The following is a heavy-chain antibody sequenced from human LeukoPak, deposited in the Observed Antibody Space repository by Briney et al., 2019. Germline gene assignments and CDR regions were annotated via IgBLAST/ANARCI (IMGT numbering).Heavy chain of an antibody. CDR3: AKDAYGALDY. V-gene: IGHV3-30*02. J-gene: IGHJ4*02. D-gene: IGHD4-17*01. CDR1: GYIFSSYG. CDR2: IRYVGTNQ. Sequence: GVSLRLSCTASGYIFSSYGIHWVRQAPGKGLHWVTFIRYVGTNQYYADSVKGRFTVSRDNSKNTVYLQMNSLRPDDTAIYYCAKDAYGALDYWGQGTLVT.